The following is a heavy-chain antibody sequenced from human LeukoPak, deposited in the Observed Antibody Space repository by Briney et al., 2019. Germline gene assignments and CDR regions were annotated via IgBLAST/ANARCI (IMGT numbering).Heavy chain of an antibody. D-gene: IGHD6-13*01. J-gene: IGHJ4*02. CDR1: GFTVSSNY. V-gene: IGHV3-53*01. CDR2: IYSGGST. Sequence: GGSLRLSRAASGFTVSSNYMSWVRQAPGKGLEWVSVIYSGGSTYYADSVKGRFTISRDNSKNTLYLQMNSLRAEDTAVYYCAREANTSSWRTIDYWGQGTLVTVSS. CDR3: AREANTSSWRTIDY.